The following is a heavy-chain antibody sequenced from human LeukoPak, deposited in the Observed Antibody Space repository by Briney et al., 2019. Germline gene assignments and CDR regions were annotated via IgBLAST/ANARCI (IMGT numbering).Heavy chain of an antibody. V-gene: IGHV1-69*13. D-gene: IGHD3-10*01. CDR3: ARGIPYYYGSGRSYYMDV. CDR2: IIPIFGTA. J-gene: IGHJ6*03. CDR1: GGTFISYA. Sequence: SVKVSCKASGGTFISYAISWVRQAPGQGLEWMGGIIPIFGTANYAQKFQGRVTITADESTSTAYMKLSSLRSEDTAVYYCARGIPYYYGSGRSYYMDVWGKGTTVTVSS.